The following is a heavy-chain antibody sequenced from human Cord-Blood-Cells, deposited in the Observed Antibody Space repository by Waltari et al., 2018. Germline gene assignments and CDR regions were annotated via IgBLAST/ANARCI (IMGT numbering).Heavy chain of an antibody. D-gene: IGHD6-13*01. Sequence: QVQLQQWGAGLLKPSETLSLTCAVYGGSFSGYYWSWIPQPPGKGLEWIGEINHSGSTNYNPSLKSRVTISVDTSKNQFSLKLSSVTAADTAVYYCARLSSSWYRDKDYWGQGTLVTVSS. V-gene: IGHV4-34*01. CDR1: GGSFSGYY. CDR2: INHSGST. CDR3: ARLSSSWYRDKDY. J-gene: IGHJ4*02.